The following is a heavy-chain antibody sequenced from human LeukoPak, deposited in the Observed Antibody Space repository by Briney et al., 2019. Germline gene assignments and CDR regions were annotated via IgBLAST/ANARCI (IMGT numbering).Heavy chain of an antibody. CDR2: FYADGST. CDR1: GFTVSSDY. J-gene: IGHJ4*02. Sequence: GGSLRLSCAASGFTVSSDYVSWVRQAPGKGLEWVSVFYADGSTYYADSVKGRFTISRDNSKNTVYLQVNTLRAEDTALYYCARLEKQQRGFYFDYWGQGTLVTVSS. D-gene: IGHD6-13*01. CDR3: ARLEKQQRGFYFDY. V-gene: IGHV3-53*01.